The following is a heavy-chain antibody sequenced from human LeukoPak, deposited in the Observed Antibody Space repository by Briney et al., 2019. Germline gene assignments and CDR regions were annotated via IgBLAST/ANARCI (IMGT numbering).Heavy chain of an antibody. Sequence: GGSLRLSCAASGFTFSSYAMSWVRQAPGKGLEWVSVLGASGGTAYYADSVKGRFTISRDNSKNTLYLQMNSLRAEDTAVYYCAKKGIAAAGSNWFDPWGQGTLVTVSS. V-gene: IGHV3-23*01. CDR3: AKKGIAAAGSNWFDP. D-gene: IGHD6-13*01. CDR2: LGASGGTA. CDR1: GFTFSSYA. J-gene: IGHJ5*02.